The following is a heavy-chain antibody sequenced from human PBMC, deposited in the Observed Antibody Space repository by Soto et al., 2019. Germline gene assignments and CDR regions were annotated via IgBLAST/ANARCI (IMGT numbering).Heavy chain of an antibody. CDR3: ARGNAYSSSSRHYYGMDV. J-gene: IGHJ6*02. V-gene: IGHV4-34*01. Sequence: SETLSLTCAVYGGSFSGYYWSWIRQPPGKGLEWIGEINHSGSTNYNPSLKSRVTISVDRSKNQFSLKLSSVTAADTAVYYCARGNAYSSSSRHYYGMDVWGQGTTVTVSS. CDR2: INHSGST. CDR1: GGSFSGYY. D-gene: IGHD6-6*01.